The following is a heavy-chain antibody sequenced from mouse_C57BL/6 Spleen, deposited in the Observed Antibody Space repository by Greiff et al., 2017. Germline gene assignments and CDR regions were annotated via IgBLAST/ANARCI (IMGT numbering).Heavy chain of an antibody. J-gene: IGHJ1*03. D-gene: IGHD2-3*01. CDR1: GFSLTSYG. Sequence: VKLQQSGPGLVQPSQSLSITCTVSGFSLTSYGVHWVRQSPGKGLEWLGVIWSGGSTDYNAAFISRLSISKDNSKSQVFFKMNSLQADDTAIYYCARNLGGYSGYFDVWGTGTTVTVSS. CDR2: IWSGGST. V-gene: IGHV2-2*01. CDR3: ARNLGGYSGYFDV.